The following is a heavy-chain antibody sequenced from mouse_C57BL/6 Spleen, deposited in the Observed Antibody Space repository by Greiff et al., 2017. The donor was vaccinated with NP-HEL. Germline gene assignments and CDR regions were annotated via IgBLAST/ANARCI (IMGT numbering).Heavy chain of an antibody. D-gene: IGHD2-1*01. V-gene: IGHV5-4*01. J-gene: IGHJ2*01. CDR2: ISDGGSYT. CDR1: GFTFSSYA. CDR3: ARDGNYGGFDY. Sequence: DVKLQESGGGLVKPGGSLKLSCAASGFTFSSYAMSWVRQTPEKRLEWVATISDGGSYTYYPDNVKGRFTISRDNAKNNLYLQMSHLKSEDTAMYYCARDGNYGGFDYWGQGTTLTVSS.